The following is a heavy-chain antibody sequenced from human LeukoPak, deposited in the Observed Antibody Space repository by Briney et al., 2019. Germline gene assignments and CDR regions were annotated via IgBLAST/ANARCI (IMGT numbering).Heavy chain of an antibody. V-gene: IGHV3-7*01. J-gene: IGHJ4*02. D-gene: IGHD2-15*01. Sequence: GGSLRLSCAASGFTFSNYWMSWVRQAPGKGLEWVANIKQGGSEKYYVDSVKGRFTISRDIAKNSLYLQMNSLRAEDTAVYYCARGRSNYCSGGSCYLPFFDYWGQGTLVTVSS. CDR3: ARGRSNYCSGGSCYLPFFDY. CDR1: GFTFSNYW. CDR2: IKQGGSEK.